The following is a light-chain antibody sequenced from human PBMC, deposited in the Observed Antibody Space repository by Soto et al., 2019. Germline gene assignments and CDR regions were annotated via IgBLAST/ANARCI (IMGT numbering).Light chain of an antibody. CDR3: GTWDSSLSVVV. V-gene: IGLV1-51*01. J-gene: IGLJ2*01. Sequence: QSVLTQPPSVSAAPGQKVTISCSGSSSNIGNNYVPWYQQLPGTAPKLLIYDNNKRPSGIPDRFSGSKSGTSATLGITGLQTGDEADYYCGTWDSSLSVVVFGGGTQLTVL. CDR2: DNN. CDR1: SSNIGNNY.